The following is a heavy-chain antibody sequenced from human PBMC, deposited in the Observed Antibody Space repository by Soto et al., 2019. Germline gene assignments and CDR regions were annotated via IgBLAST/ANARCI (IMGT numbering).Heavy chain of an antibody. CDR2: ISYDGSNK. Sequence: GGSLRLSCAASGFTFSSYAMHWVRQAPGKGLEWVAVISYDGSNKYYADSVKGRFTISRDNSKNALYLQMNSLRAEDTAVYYCANIKSSSWYDPTLYYYYGMDVWGQGTTVTVSS. CDR3: ANIKSSSWYDPTLYYYYGMDV. CDR1: GFTFSSYA. V-gene: IGHV3-30-3*01. J-gene: IGHJ6*02. D-gene: IGHD6-13*01.